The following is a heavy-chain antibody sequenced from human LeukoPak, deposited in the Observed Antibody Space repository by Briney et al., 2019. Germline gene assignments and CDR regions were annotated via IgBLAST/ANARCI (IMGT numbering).Heavy chain of an antibody. CDR1: GFTFSSYW. CDR3: TRVAGSGSVD. Sequence: GGSLRLSCAASGFTFSSYWMHWVRQAPGKGLVWVSRINSDASTTSYADSVKGRFTISRDNAKNTLHLQMNSLRAEDTAVYYCTRVAGSGSVDWGQGTLVTVSS. V-gene: IGHV3-74*01. J-gene: IGHJ4*02. CDR2: INSDASTT. D-gene: IGHD1-26*01.